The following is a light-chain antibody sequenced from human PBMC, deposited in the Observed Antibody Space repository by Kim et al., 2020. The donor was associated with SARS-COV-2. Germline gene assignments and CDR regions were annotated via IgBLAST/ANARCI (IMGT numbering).Light chain of an antibody. V-gene: IGLV3-1*01. CDR3: QARDSSAVV. CDR2: RDS. Sequence: SYELTQPPSVSVSPGQTASITCSGDKLGDKYACWYQQKPGQSPVLVIYRDSKRPSGIPERFSGSNSGNTATLTISGTQAMDEADYYCQARDSSAVVFGGG. J-gene: IGLJ2*01. CDR1: KLGDKY.